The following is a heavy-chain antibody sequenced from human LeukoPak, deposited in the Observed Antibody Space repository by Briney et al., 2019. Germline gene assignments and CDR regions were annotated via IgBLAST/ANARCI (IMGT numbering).Heavy chain of an antibody. Sequence: QTVGSLRLSCAASGLTVSSNSMSWVRQAPGKGLGWVSFIYSGGSTYYADSAQGRFAISRDNSKNTLYLQMNSLRADDTAVYYCARRAGAYSHPYDYWGQGTLVTVSS. CDR3: ARRAGAYSHPYDY. CDR2: IYSGGST. V-gene: IGHV3-53*01. J-gene: IGHJ4*02. CDR1: GLTVSSNS. D-gene: IGHD4/OR15-4a*01.